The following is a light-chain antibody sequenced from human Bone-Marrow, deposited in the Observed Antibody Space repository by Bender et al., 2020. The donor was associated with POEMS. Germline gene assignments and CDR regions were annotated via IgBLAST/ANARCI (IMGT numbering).Light chain of an antibody. CDR2: ADD. CDR3: SSYTRCSTLV. CDR1: SIGRNP. V-gene: IGLV1-44*01. Sequence: QSVLTQPPSASGTPGQRVTISCSGGSIGRNPINWYQQLPGTAPRLVIYADDRRPSGVPNRFSASKSGNTASLTISGLQAEDEADYYCSSYTRCSTLVFGSGTKVTVL. J-gene: IGLJ1*01.